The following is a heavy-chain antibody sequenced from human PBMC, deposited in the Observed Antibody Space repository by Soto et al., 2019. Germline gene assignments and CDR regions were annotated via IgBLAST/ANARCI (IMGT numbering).Heavy chain of an antibody. CDR1: GFTFSSYG. CDR2: ISYDGSNK. V-gene: IGHV3-30*18. CDR3: AKESRYYDFWSGKRDGMDV. Sequence: GGSLRLSCAASGFTFSSYGMHWVRQAPGKGLEWVAVISYDGSNKYYADSVKGRFTISRDNSKNTLYLQMNSLRAEDTAVYYCAKESRYYDFWSGKRDGMDVWGQGTTVTVSS. D-gene: IGHD3-3*01. J-gene: IGHJ6*02.